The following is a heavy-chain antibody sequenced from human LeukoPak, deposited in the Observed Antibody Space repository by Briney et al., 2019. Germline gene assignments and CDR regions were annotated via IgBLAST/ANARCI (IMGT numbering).Heavy chain of an antibody. CDR2: ISYDGSYK. Sequence: GGSLRLSCAASGSTFSSYGMHWVRHPPGKGREWVAVISYDGSYKYYTDSVKGRFTISRDNSKNTLYLQMNSLRAEDMAVYHCAKDRGVGSTLDYWGQGTMVTVSS. J-gene: IGHJ4*02. CDR3: AKDRGVGSTLDY. V-gene: IGHV3-30*18. CDR1: GSTFSSYG. D-gene: IGHD1-26*01.